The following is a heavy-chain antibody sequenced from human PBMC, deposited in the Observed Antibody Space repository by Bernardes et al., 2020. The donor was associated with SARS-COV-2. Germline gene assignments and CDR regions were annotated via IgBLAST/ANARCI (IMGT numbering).Heavy chain of an antibody. J-gene: IGHJ6*02. D-gene: IGHD5-12*01. Sequence: SETLSVTCTVSGGSISSYYWSWIRQPPGKGLEWIGYIYYSGSTNYNPSLKSRVTISVDTSKNQFSLKLSSVTAADTAVYYCARGGSGYEGPLYYYYGMDVWGQGTTVTVSS. V-gene: IGHV4-59*01. CDR1: GGSISSYY. CDR3: ARGGSGYEGPLYYYYGMDV. CDR2: IYYSGST.